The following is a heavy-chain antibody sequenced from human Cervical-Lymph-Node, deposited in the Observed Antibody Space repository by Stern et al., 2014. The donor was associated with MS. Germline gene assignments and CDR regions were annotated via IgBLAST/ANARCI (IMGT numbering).Heavy chain of an antibody. Sequence: QVQLQESGPGLVKPSGTLSLTCAVSGGSISSSNWWSWVRQPPGKGLEWIGEIYHIGSPNYNPSLKSRVPISVDKSKNHFSLKLSSVTAADTAVYYCARISSSWRLYYFDYWGQGTLVTVSS. CDR1: GGSISSSNW. D-gene: IGHD6-13*01. CDR3: ARISSSWRLYYFDY. V-gene: IGHV4-4*02. J-gene: IGHJ4*02. CDR2: IYHIGSP.